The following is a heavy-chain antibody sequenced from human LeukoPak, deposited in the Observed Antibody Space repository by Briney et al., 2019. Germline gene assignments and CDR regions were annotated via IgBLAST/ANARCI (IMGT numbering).Heavy chain of an antibody. CDR3: ARGDIVVLPAGIPHNWFDP. Sequence: GASVTVSCKPSGYSFTGYYIHWVRLAPGPGLEGIGWINPNGGGTNYAQKFQGRVTMTRDTSISTAYMELSRLRSDDTAVYYCARGDIVVLPAGIPHNWFDPWGQGTLVTVSS. CDR1: GYSFTGYY. D-gene: IGHD2-2*02. CDR2: INPNGGGT. V-gene: IGHV1-2*02. J-gene: IGHJ5*02.